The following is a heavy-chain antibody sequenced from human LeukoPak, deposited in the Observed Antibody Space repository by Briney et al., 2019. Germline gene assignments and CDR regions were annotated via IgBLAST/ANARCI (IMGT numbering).Heavy chain of an antibody. D-gene: IGHD3-10*01. CDR1: GFTFSSYG. CDR3: AKDIFPYGSGTTPGY. V-gene: IGHV3-30*02. Sequence: TGGSLRLSCAASGFTFSSYGMHWVRQAPGKGLEWVAFIRYDGSNKYYADSVKGRFTISRDNSKNTLYLQMNSLRAEDTAVYYCAKDIFPYGSGTTPGYWGQGTLVTVSS. J-gene: IGHJ4*02. CDR2: IRYDGSNK.